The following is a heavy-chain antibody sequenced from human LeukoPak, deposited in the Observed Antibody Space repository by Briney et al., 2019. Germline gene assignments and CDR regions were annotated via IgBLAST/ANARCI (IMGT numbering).Heavy chain of an antibody. CDR1: GGTFSRYA. CDR2: IIPIFGTA. Sequence: ASVKVSCKASGGTFSRYAISWVRQAPGQGLEWMGGIIPIFGTANYAQKFQGRVTITADEPTSTAYMELSSLRSEDTAVYYCARDRGSEGNDYWGQGTLVAVSS. D-gene: IGHD3-10*01. J-gene: IGHJ4*02. CDR3: ARDRGSEGNDY. V-gene: IGHV1-69*13.